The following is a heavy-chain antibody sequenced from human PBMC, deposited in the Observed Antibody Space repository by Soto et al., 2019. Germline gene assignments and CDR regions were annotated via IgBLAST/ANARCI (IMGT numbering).Heavy chain of an antibody. D-gene: IGHD3-10*01. V-gene: IGHV3-49*03. CDR2: IRSKAYGGTT. Sequence: GGSLRLSCTASGFTFGDYAMSWFRQAPGKGLEWVGFIRSKAYGGTTEYAASVKGRFTISRDDSKSIAYLQMNSLKTEDTAVYYCTRGRVTMVRGVISTKGGGYYYYMDVWGKGTTVTVSS. J-gene: IGHJ6*03. CDR1: GFTFGDYA. CDR3: TRGRVTMVRGVISTKGGGYYYYMDV.